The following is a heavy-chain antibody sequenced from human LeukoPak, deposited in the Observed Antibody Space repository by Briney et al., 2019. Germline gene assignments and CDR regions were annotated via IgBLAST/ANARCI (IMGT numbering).Heavy chain of an antibody. CDR3: ARDLVSGAYTFDF. V-gene: IGHV3-48*03. Sequence: GGSLRLSCAASTVTFSTYDINWVRQAPGRGLEWISYIRSSGDTIYYADSVRGRFTISRDNARNSVYLQMNSLRAGDTAVYYCARDLVSGAYTFDFWGRGTMVTASS. CDR2: IRSSGDTI. CDR1: TVTFSTYD. D-gene: IGHD3-16*01. J-gene: IGHJ3*01.